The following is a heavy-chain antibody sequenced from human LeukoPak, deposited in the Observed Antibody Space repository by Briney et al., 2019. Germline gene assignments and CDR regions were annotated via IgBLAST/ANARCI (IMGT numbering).Heavy chain of an antibody. CDR2: IYYSGST. J-gene: IGHJ4*02. CDR3: ARQVGRNYDY. D-gene: IGHD3-10*01. V-gene: IGHV4-31*03. Sequence: SETLSLTCTVSGGSISSGGYYWSWIRQHPGKGLEWIGYIYYSGSTYYNPSLKSRVTISVDTSKNQFSLKLSSVTAADTAVYCCARQVGRNYDYWGQGTLVTVSS. CDR1: GGSISSGGYY.